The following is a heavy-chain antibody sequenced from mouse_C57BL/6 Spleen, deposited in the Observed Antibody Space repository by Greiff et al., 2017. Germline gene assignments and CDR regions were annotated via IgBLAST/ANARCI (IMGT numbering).Heavy chain of an antibody. CDR3: TSGEVYDYDGAIDY. D-gene: IGHD2-4*01. CDR2: IDPETGGT. V-gene: IGHV1-15*01. J-gene: IGHJ4*01. CDR1: GYTFTDYE. Sequence: VQLQQSGAELVRPGASVTLSCTASGYTFTDYEMHWVKQTPVHGLEWIGAIDPETGGTAYNQKFKGKARLTADKSSSTAYMELRSLTSEDAAVYYCTSGEVYDYDGAIDYWGQGTSLTVSS.